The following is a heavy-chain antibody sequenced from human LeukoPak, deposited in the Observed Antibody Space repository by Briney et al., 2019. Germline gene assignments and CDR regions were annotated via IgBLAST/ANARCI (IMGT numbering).Heavy chain of an antibody. CDR2: MYYSGST. CDR3: ARVCSAGSCYGLGVIEY. CDR1: GGSISNYY. Sequence: PSETLSLTCTVSGGSISNYYWSWIRQPPGKGLEWIGYMYYSGSTNYNPSLKSRVTISVDTSNNQFSLKLSSVTAADTAVYYCARVCSAGSCYGLGVIEYWGQGTLVTVSS. V-gene: IGHV4-59*01. D-gene: IGHD2-15*01. J-gene: IGHJ4*02.